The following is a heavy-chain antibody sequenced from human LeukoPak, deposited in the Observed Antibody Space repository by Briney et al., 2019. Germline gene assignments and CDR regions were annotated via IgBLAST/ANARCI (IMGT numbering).Heavy chain of an antibody. CDR2: IFGSGGSA. Sequence: PGGSLRLSCTASGFTFSSYAMYWVRQAPGKGLEWVSGIFGSGGSAHYADSVKGRFTISRDNSQNTVYLHMNSLRAEDTAVYYCGKTTTGYSSGRNPAWPVDYWGQGTLVTVSS. J-gene: IGHJ4*02. V-gene: IGHV3-23*01. CDR1: GFTFSSYA. CDR3: GKTTTGYSSGRNPAWPVDY. D-gene: IGHD6-19*01.